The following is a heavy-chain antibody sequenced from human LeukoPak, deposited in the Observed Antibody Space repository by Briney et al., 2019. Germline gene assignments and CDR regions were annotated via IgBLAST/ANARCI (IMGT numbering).Heavy chain of an antibody. D-gene: IGHD3-10*01. J-gene: IGHJ6*03. Sequence: GGSLRLSCAASGFTVSSNYMSWVRQAPGKGLEWVSVIYSGGSTYYADSVKGRFTISRDNSKNTLYLQMNSLKGDDTAVYYCAKDSAFYYIDVWGKGTTVIISS. CDR3: AKDSAFYYIDV. CDR1: GFTVSSNY. V-gene: IGHV3-53*05. CDR2: IYSGGST.